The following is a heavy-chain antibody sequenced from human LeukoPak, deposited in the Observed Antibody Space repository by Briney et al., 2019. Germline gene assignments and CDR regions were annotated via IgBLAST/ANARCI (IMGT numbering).Heavy chain of an antibody. V-gene: IGHV3-33*01. CDR2: IWYDGSNK. CDR3: AREEYYDSSGLPGRAFVI. D-gene: IGHD3-22*01. CDR1: GFTFSSYG. Sequence: PGGSLRLSCAASGFTFSSYGMHWVRQAPGKGLEWVAVIWYDGSNKYYADSVKGRFTISRDNSKNTLYLQMNSLRAEDTAVYYCAREEYYDSSGLPGRAFVIWGQGTMVTVSS. J-gene: IGHJ3*02.